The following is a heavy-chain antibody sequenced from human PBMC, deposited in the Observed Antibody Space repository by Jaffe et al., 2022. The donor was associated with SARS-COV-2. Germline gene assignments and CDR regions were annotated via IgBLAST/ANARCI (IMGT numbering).Heavy chain of an antibody. D-gene: IGHD3-9*01. Sequence: QVQLVQSGAEVKKPGASVRISCKASGYMFKNYNIHWLRQAPGQSLECLGWINPGSGNTGYSQKFQGRLTITRDTSASTAYMDLTSLGSEDTAIYYCARGHNILSGYYHFDPWGQGTLVTVSS. CDR3: ARGHNILSGYYHFDP. CDR1: GYMFKNYN. CDR2: INPGSGNT. J-gene: IGHJ5*02. V-gene: IGHV1-3*01.